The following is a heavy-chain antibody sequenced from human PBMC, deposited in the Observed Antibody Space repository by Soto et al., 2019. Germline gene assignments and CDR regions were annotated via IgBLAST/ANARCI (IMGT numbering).Heavy chain of an antibody. CDR1: GGSFSSYA. CDR2: IIHIFNTP. D-gene: IGHD1-26*01. Sequence: QVQLVQSGAEVKKPGSSVKVSCKASGGSFSSYAFYWVRQAPGQGLEWMGGIIHIFNTPNYAQKFQGRVTITTDESTATTYTDLSGLTPDVTAGDYCASMGRDGDSFDYFVDYWGPVALITAAS. V-gene: IGHV1-69*01. J-gene: IGHJ4*02. CDR3: ASMGRDGDSFDYFVDY.